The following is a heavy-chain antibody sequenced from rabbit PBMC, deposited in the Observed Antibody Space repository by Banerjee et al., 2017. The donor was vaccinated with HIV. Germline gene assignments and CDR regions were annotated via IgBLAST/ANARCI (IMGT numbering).Heavy chain of an antibody. CDR2: INAVTGKA. V-gene: IGHV1S45*01. CDR3: VREVYHILGL. CDR1: GFSFSSGYD. D-gene: IGHD1-1*01. Sequence: QEQLVESGGGLVKPGASLTLICTASGFSFSSGYDMSWVRQAPGKGLQWIACINAVTGKAVYATWAKGRFTISRDNAQNTLYLQLNSLTAADTATYFCVREVYHILGLWGPGTLVTVS. J-gene: IGHJ6*01.